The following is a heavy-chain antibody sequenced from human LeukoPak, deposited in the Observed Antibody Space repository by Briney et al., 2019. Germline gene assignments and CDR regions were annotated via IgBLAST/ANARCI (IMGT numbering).Heavy chain of an antibody. J-gene: IGHJ6*03. CDR1: GYSISSGYY. V-gene: IGHV4-38-2*02. Sequence: MASETLSLTCTVSGYSISSGYYWGWIRQPPGKELTWIGSVYHSGDTYYNPSLKSRVTISVDTSKNQFSLKLSSVTAADTAVYYCARRKRSIYYYYYMDVWGKGTTVTVSS. CDR2: VYHSGDT. CDR3: ARRKRSIYYYYYMDV.